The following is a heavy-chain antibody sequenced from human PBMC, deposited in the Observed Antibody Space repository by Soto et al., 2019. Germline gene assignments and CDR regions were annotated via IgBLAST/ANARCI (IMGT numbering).Heavy chain of an antibody. Sequence: QVQLVQSGAEVKKPGASVKVSCKASGYTFTSYYMHWVRQAPGQGLEWMGIINPSGGSTSYAQKFKGRVTMTSDTTTSTVYMELSSLRSENTAVYYCARDREVGATGGDYWGQGTLVTVSS. V-gene: IGHV1-46*01. CDR2: INPSGGST. J-gene: IGHJ4*02. D-gene: IGHD1-26*01. CDR1: GYTFTSYY. CDR3: ARDREVGATGGDY.